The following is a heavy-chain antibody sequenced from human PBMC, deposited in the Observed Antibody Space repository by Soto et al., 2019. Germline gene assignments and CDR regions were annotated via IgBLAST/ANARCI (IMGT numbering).Heavy chain of an antibody. D-gene: IGHD1-7*01. CDR1: GGTFSSYA. CDR3: ARAFNWNFNKNWFDP. Sequence: SVKVSCKASGGTFSSYAISWVRQAPGQGLEWMGGIIPIFGTANYAQKFQGRVTITADESTSTAYMELSSLRSEDTAVYYCARAFNWNFNKNWFDPWGQGTLVTVSS. CDR2: IIPIFGTA. J-gene: IGHJ5*02. V-gene: IGHV1-69*13.